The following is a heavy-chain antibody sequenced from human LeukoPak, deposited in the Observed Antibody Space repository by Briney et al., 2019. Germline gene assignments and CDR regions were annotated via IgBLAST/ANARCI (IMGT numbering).Heavy chain of an antibody. CDR2: MNPNSGNT. CDR1: GYTFTGYY. J-gene: IGHJ5*02. Sequence: ASVKVSCKASGYTFTGYYMHWVRQAPGQGLEWMGWMNPNSGNTGYAQKFQGRVTMTRNTSISTAYMELSSLRSEDTAVYYCARGPPGRGKYCSGGSCYSYGFDPWGQGTLVTVSS. D-gene: IGHD2-15*01. CDR3: ARGPPGRGKYCSGGSCYSYGFDP. V-gene: IGHV1-8*02.